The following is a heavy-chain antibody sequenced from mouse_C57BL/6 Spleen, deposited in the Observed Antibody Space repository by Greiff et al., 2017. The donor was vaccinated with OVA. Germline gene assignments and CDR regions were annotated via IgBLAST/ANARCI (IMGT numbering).Heavy chain of an antibody. J-gene: IGHJ4*01. D-gene: IGHD1-1*01. Sequence: VQLKESGPELVKPGASVKMSCKASGYTFTDYNMHWVKQSHGKSLEWIGYINPNNGGTSYNQKFKGKATLTVNKSSSTAYMELRSLTSEDSAVYYCARSVHYGSSLYYYAMDYWGQGTSVTVSS. CDR2: INPNNGGT. CDR3: ARSVHYGSSLYYYAMDY. CDR1: GYTFTDYN. V-gene: IGHV1-22*01.